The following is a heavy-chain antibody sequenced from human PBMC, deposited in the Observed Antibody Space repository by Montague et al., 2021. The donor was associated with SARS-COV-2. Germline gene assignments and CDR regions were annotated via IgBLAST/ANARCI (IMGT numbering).Heavy chain of an antibody. CDR3: ARGRIEVSMIVVVMTGASYYMDV. Sequence: SETLSLTCGVYGGSFSGHYWTWIRQSPGKGLEWIGEINHSGSANYNLSLRSRVTISVDTSKNQFSLKLRSVTAADTAVYYCARGRIEVSMIVVVMTGASYYMDVWGIGTTVTVSS. CDR1: GGSFSGHY. D-gene: IGHD3-22*01. J-gene: IGHJ6*03. CDR2: INHSGSA. V-gene: IGHV4-34*01.